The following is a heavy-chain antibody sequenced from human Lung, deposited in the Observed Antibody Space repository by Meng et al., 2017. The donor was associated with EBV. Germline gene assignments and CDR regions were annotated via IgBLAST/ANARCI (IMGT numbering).Heavy chain of an antibody. D-gene: IGHD6-19*01. V-gene: IGHV1-8*01. J-gene: IGHJ4*02. CDR1: GYTFTSYD. CDR2: MNPNRGTT. CDR3: ATGVADFEY. Sequence: VQLVQSGAEVKQTGAPVKVSCKASGYTFTSYDLNWVRQGTGQGLEWMGWMNPNRGTTGYAQKFQGRVTMTRNISKSTAYMDLSSLRSEDTAVYYCATGVADFEYWGQGTLVTVSS.